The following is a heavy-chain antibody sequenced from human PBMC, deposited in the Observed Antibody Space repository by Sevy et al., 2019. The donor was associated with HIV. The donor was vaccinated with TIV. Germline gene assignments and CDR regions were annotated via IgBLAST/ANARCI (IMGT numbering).Heavy chain of an antibody. CDR2: ISYDGSNK. J-gene: IGHJ3*02. CDR1: GFTFSSYG. V-gene: IGHV3-30*18. D-gene: IGHD4-17*01. CDR3: AKDYGGNSGGAFDI. Sequence: GGSLRLSCAASGFTFSSYGMHWVRQAPGKGLEWVAVISYDGSNKYYADSVKGQFTISRDNSKNTLYLQMNSLRAEDTAVYYCAKDYGGNSGGAFDIWGQGTMVTVSS.